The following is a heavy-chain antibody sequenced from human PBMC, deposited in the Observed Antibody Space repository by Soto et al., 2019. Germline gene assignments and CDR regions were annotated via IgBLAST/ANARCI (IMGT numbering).Heavy chain of an antibody. D-gene: IGHD5-18*01. J-gene: IGHJ6*02. V-gene: IGHV4-39*01. Sequence: SETLSLTCSVSGGSISSRSYSWGWIRQPPGKGLEWIGSIYYSGSTYYNPSLKSRVTISVDTSKNQFSLKLSSVTAADTAVYYCACIFSGGYGYGFYYYGMDVWGQGTTVTVSS. CDR1: GGSISSRSYS. CDR2: IYYSGST. CDR3: ACIFSGGYGYGFYYYGMDV.